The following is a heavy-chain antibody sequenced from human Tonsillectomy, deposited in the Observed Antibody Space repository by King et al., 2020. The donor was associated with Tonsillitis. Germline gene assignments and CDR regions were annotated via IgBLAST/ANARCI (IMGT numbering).Heavy chain of an antibody. D-gene: IGHD2-2*01. J-gene: IGHJ3*02. CDR2: ISSSSSAI. CDR1: GFTFSSYS. CDR3: ARXCXXXSCSAXHAXXI. Sequence: VQLVESGGGLVQPGGSLRLSCAASGFTFSSYSMNWVRQAPGKGLEWVSYISSSSSAIYYADSMKGRFTISRDNAKNSLYLQMNSLRDEDTAVYYCARXCXXXSCSAXHAXXIWGXXTMVTV. V-gene: IGHV3-48*02.